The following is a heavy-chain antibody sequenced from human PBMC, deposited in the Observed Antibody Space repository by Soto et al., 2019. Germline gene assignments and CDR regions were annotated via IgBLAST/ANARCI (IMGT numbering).Heavy chain of an antibody. CDR1: GFTFSSYT. V-gene: IGHV3-21*01. Sequence: EVQLVESGGGLVKPGGSLRVSCAASGFTFSSYTMHWVRQAPGKGLEWVSSISSGGDYIYYADSVKGRFTISRDNAKNSLYLQMNSLRAEDTAVYYCARDVMPKMGWFDPGGQGTLVTVSS. CDR3: ARDVMPKMGWFDP. D-gene: IGHD2-2*01. CDR2: ISSGGDYI. J-gene: IGHJ5*02.